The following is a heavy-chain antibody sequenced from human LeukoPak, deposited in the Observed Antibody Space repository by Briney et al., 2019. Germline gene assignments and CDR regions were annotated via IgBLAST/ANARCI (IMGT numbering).Heavy chain of an antibody. D-gene: IGHD3-3*01. CDR3: ARDQDDFGAYYYYGMDV. J-gene: IGHJ6*02. CDR1: GGSTSSGSDY. Sequence: PPQTLSLTCAVSGGSTSSGSDYWGWIRQPAGKGLEWIGRIYTGGSTNYNPSLKSRVTISVDTSKNHFSLKLSSVTAADTAVYYCARDQDDFGAYYYYGMDVWGQGTTVTVSS. CDR2: IYTGGST. V-gene: IGHV4-61*02.